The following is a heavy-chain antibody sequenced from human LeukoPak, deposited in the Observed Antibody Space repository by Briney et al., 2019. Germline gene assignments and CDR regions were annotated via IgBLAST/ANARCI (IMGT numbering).Heavy chain of an antibody. Sequence: SETLSLTCTVSGGSISSGGYYWSWIRQHPGKCLEWIGYIYYSGSTYYNPSLKSPVTISVDTTKNQFSLKLSSVTAADTAVYYCARALFHTHWFDPWGQGTLVTVSS. CDR2: IYYSGST. CDR1: GGSISSGGYY. J-gene: IGHJ5*02. V-gene: IGHV4-31*01. CDR3: ARALFHTHWFDP.